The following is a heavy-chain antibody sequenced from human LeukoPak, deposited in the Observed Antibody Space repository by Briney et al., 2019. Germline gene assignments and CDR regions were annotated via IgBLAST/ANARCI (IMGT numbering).Heavy chain of an antibody. CDR1: GYSISSGYY. V-gene: IGHV4-38-2*01. CDR2: IYHSGST. CDR3: ASPQENPDAFDI. J-gene: IGHJ3*02. Sequence: PSETLSLTCAVSGYSISSGYYWGWIRQPPGKGLEWIGSIYHSGSTYYNPSLKSRVTISVDTSKNQFSLKLSSVTAADTAVYYCASPQENPDAFDIWGQGTMVTVSS.